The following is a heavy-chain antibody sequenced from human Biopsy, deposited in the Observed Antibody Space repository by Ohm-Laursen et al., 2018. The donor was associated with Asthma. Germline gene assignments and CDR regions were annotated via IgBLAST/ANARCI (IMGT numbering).Heavy chain of an antibody. CDR3: ARTYYDFLTGQVIDAFAI. V-gene: IGHV1-3*01. Sequence: SVKVSCKASGYTFISYAIHWVRQAPGQRLEWMGWINAGNGNTKYSQKFQGRVTITRDTSASTAYMELSSLRSEDTAVYYCARTYYDFLTGQVIDAFAIWGQGTMVTVSS. CDR1: GYTFISYA. J-gene: IGHJ3*02. D-gene: IGHD3-9*01. CDR2: INAGNGNT.